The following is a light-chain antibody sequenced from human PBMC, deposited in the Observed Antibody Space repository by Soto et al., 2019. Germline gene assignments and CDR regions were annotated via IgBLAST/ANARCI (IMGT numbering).Light chain of an antibody. CDR3: QQYHNWPPFT. CDR1: QNINFN. CDR2: GAS. Sequence: DTLMTQSPSTLSASPGERVTLSCRASQNINFNLAWYQQKPGQAPRVLIYGASSRDSGIPDRFSGSGSGTDFTLTISRLEHDDFALYYCQQYHNWPPFTFGGGTRVEIK. J-gene: IGKJ4*01. V-gene: IGKV3D-15*01.